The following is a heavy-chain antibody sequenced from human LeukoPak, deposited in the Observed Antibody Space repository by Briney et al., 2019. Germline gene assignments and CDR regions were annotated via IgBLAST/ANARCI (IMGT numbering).Heavy chain of an antibody. CDR1: GFTFSNYA. V-gene: IGHV3-23*01. Sequence: PGGSLRLSCAASGFTFSNYAMSWVRQAPGKGLEWVPTISGGGGSAYYTDSVKGRFTISRDNSKKTLYLQMNSLRAEDTALYYCANINGMDVWGQGTTVTVSS. CDR3: ANINGMDV. CDR2: ISGGGGSA. J-gene: IGHJ6*02.